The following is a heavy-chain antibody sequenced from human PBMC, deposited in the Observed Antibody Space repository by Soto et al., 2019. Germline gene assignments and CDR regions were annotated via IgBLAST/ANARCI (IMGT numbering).Heavy chain of an antibody. CDR1: GFIFSNYA. D-gene: IGHD5-12*01. J-gene: IGHJ4*02. CDR3: VKDFRVGYDWTHD. CDR2: IRGSGGTT. V-gene: IGHV3-23*01. Sequence: DVQLLESGGDLVQPGGSLRLSCAASGFIFSNYAMSWVRQAPGKGLERVSLIRGSGGTTNYADSAKGRFTVSRDNSKNILLLQMDSLRAEDTAVYYCVKDFRVGYDWTHDWGQGTLVTVSS.